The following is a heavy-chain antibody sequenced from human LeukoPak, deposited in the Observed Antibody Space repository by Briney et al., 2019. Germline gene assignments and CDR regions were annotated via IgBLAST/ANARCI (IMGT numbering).Heavy chain of an antibody. V-gene: IGHV4-59*08. CDR2: IYYSGST. CDR1: GCSISSYY. J-gene: IGHJ4*02. D-gene: IGHD2-2*01. CDR3: ARLRIPARYCSSTSCYELDY. Sequence: SETLSLTCTVSGCSISSYYWSWIRQPPGKGLEWIGYIYYSGSTNYNPSLKSRVTISVDTSKNQFSLRLSSVTAADTAVYYCARLRIPARYCSSTSCYELDYWGQGTLVTVSS.